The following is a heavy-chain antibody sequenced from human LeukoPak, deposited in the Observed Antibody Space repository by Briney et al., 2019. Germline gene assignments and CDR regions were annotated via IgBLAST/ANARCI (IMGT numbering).Heavy chain of an antibody. V-gene: IGHV1-69*05. Sequence: SVKVSCKASGGTFSSDAIGGVRQAPGQGLECMVGIIPIFGTANYAQKFQGRVTINRDPSTSTASMELSRLGSEDTAVYYCARGPSITMVRGGQWYYYMDVWGKGTTVTISS. D-gene: IGHD3-10*01. CDR3: ARGPSITMVRGGQWYYYMDV. CDR1: GGTFSSDA. J-gene: IGHJ6*03. CDR2: IIPIFGTA.